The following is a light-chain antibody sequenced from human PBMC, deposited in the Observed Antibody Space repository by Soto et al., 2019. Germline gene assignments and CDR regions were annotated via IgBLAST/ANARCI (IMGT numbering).Light chain of an antibody. Sequence: EIVLTQSPGTLSLSPGEIATLSCRASQSVSRSYLAWYQQKPGQAPRLLIYGASSRATVIPARFSGSGSGTDFNLTINRLETEDFAVYYGQQYGSSPPWTCGQGTEVEIK. J-gene: IGKJ1*01. V-gene: IGKV3-20*01. CDR1: QSVSRSY. CDR3: QQYGSSPPWT. CDR2: GAS.